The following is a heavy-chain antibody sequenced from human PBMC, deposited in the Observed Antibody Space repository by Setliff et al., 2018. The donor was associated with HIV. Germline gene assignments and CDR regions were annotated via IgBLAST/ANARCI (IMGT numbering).Heavy chain of an antibody. V-gene: IGHV4-39*07. CDR2: IYYSGNT. D-gene: IGHD5-18*01. CDR3: ARTEDYSYGDAPFDY. CDR1: GGSVSSSDYY. J-gene: IGHJ4*01. Sequence: SETLSLTCTVSGGSVSSSDYYWGWIRQPPGKGLEWIGSIYYSGNTYYNPSLKSRVTISIDTSKNQFSRKLNSVTAADTAVYYCARTEDYSYGDAPFDYWGHGTLVTSPQ.